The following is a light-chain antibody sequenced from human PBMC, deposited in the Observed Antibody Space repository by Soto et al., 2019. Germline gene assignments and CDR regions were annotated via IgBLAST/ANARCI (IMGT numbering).Light chain of an antibody. CDR2: DAS. V-gene: IGKV3-11*01. J-gene: IGKJ5*01. Sequence: ESMLTQSPATLSLSPGARAPLSCRASQSVRSYLAWYPQKPGQAPRLLIYDASNRAPGIPARFSGSGSGTDFTLTISSLEPDDFAVYYCQQRSSWPRITFGQGTRLEIK. CDR1: QSVRSY. CDR3: QQRSSWPRIT.